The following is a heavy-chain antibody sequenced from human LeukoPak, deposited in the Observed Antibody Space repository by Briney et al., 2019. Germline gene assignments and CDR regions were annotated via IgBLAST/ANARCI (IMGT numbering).Heavy chain of an antibody. CDR2: ISGDGGST. CDR1: GFTFDDYA. D-gene: IGHD3-16*01. CDR3: ANFLGGEDYFDY. V-gene: IGHV3-43*02. J-gene: IGHJ4*02. Sequence: GGSLILSCAASGFTFDDYAMHWVRQAPGKGLEWVSLISGDGGSTYYADSGKGRFNNSRDNSKNSLYLQMNSLRTEDTALYYYANFLGGEDYFDYWGQGTLVTVSS.